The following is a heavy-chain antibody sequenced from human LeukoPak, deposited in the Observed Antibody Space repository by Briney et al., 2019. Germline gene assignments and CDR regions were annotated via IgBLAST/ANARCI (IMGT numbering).Heavy chain of an antibody. CDR3: ERGYSGSLHYFDY. D-gene: IGHD1-26*01. Sequence: SETLSLTCTVSGGSIRNYYWSWIRQPPGKGLEWIGYIYYSGSTNYNPSLKSRVTISVDKSKNQFSLKLSSVTAADTAVYYCERGYSGSLHYFDYWGQGTLVTVSS. CDR1: GGSIRNYY. CDR2: IYYSGST. J-gene: IGHJ4*02. V-gene: IGHV4-59*01.